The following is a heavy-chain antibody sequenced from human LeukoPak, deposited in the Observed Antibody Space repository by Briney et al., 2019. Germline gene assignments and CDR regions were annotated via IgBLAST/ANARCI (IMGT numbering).Heavy chain of an antibody. J-gene: IGHJ4*02. CDR2: IYYSGST. V-gene: IGHV4-59*01. CDR3: ARIIAVAGKVLELDY. CDR1: GGSISGYY. D-gene: IGHD6-19*01. Sequence: SETLSLTCTVSGGSISGYYWSYIRQPPGKGLEWIGSIYYSGSTDYNPSLKSRVTISVDTSKNQFSLKLSSVTAADTAVYYCARIIAVAGKVLELDYWGQGTLVTVSS.